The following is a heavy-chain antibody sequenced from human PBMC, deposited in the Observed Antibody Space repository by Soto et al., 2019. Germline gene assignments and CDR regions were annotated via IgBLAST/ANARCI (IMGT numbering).Heavy chain of an antibody. CDR1: GYSFTSYW. D-gene: IGHD5-12*01. V-gene: IGHV5-51*01. CDR2: IYPGDSDT. Sequence: GESLKISCKGSGYSFTSYWIGWVRQMPGKGLEWMGIIYPGDSDTRYSPSFQGQVTISADKSISTAYLQWSSLKASDTAMYYCARGQRGDGYNPPYYFDYWGQGTLVTVSS. CDR3: ARGQRGDGYNPPYYFDY. J-gene: IGHJ4*02.